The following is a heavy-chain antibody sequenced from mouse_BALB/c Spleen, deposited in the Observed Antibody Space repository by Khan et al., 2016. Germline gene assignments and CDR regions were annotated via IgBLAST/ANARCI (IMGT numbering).Heavy chain of an antibody. J-gene: IGHJ2*01. CDR2: INSNGGST. Sequence: EVELVESGGGLVQPGGSLKLSCAASGFTFSSYGMSWVRQTPDKRLELVATINSNGGSTYYPDSVKGRFTISRDNAKNTLYLQMSSLKSEDTAMYYCARVYYGNWGQGTTLTVSS. CDR3: ARVYYGN. CDR1: GFTFSSYG. V-gene: IGHV5-6-3*01. D-gene: IGHD2-1*01.